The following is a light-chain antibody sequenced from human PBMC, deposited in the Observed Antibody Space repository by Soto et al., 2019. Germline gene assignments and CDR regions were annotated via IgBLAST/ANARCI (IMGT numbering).Light chain of an antibody. V-gene: IGKV1-5*01. J-gene: IGKJ2*02. Sequence: DIQMTQSPSTLSASVGDRVTITCRASQSISSWLAWYQQKPGKAPKLLIYDASSLESGVPSRFSGSGSGTEFTITISSLQPDDFATYYCQQYNSYCTFGQGTKLEIK. CDR3: QQYNSYCT. CDR1: QSISSW. CDR2: DAS.